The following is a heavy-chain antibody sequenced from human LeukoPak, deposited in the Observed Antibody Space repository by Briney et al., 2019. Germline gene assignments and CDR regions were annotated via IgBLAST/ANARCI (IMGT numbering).Heavy chain of an antibody. J-gene: IGHJ3*02. CDR1: GFTVSSNY. CDR3: AREKRGSYAFDI. CDR2: IYSGGST. Sequence: GGSLRLSCAASGFTVSSNYMSWVRQAPGTGLEWVSVIYSGGSTYYADSVKGRFTISRDNSKNTLYLQMNSLRAEDTALYYCAREKRGSYAFDIWGQGTMVTVSS. V-gene: IGHV3-53*01.